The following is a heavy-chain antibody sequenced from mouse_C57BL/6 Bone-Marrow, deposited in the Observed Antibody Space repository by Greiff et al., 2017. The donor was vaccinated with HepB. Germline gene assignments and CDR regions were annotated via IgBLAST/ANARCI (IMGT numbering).Heavy chain of an antibody. CDR2: NYPRSGNT. D-gene: IGHD1-1*01. Sequence: QVQPQQSGAELARPGASVKLSCKASGYTFTSYGINWVKQRTGQGLEWIGENYPRSGNTYYNEKFKGKATLTADNSSSTAYMELRSLTSEDSAVYCCAKHYGRSPYYIGYWGQGTPLTVSS. CDR1: GYTFTSYG. J-gene: IGHJ2*01. CDR3: AKHYGRSPYYIGY. V-gene: IGHV1-81*01.